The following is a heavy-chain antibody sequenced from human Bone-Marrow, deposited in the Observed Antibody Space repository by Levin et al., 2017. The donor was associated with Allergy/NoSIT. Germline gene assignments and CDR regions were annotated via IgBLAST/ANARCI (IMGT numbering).Heavy chain of an antibody. CDR1: GGSISTDDYY. CDR3: ARSGNYFADY. J-gene: IGHJ4*02. Sequence: SETLSLTCTVSGGSISTDDYYWSWIRQPPGKGLEWIGYIYLSGTTSYSPSLESRLTISVDTSRNQFSLKLSSVTAADTAVYYCARSGNYFADYWGQGTLVTVSS. D-gene: IGHD1-26*01. V-gene: IGHV4-30-4*01. CDR2: IYLSGTT.